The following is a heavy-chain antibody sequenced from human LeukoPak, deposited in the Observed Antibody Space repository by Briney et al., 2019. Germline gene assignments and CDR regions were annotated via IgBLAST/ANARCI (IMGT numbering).Heavy chain of an antibody. CDR1: GFTFSSYE. Sequence: PGGSLRLSCAASGFTFSSYEMNWVRQAPGKGLEWVSYISSSGSTIYYADSVEGRFTISRDNAKNSLYLQMNSLRAEDTAVYYCARGSHYYDSSGKDYWGQGTLVTVSS. V-gene: IGHV3-48*03. CDR2: ISSSGSTI. D-gene: IGHD3-22*01. CDR3: ARGSHYYDSSGKDY. J-gene: IGHJ4*02.